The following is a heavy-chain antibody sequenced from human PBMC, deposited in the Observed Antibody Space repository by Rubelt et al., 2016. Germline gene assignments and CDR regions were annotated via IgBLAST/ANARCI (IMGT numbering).Heavy chain of an antibody. CDR1: GYTFTSYG. J-gene: IGHJ2*01. D-gene: IGHD6-6*01. CDR3: ARDRIRIAARQGWYFDL. Sequence: QVQLVQSGAEVKKPGASVKVSCKASGYTFTSYGISWVRQAPGQGLEWMGWISVYNGNTNYAQKLQGRGTMTTDTSTSTAYRELRSLRSDDTAVYYCARDRIRIAARQGWYFDLWGRGTLVTVSS. V-gene: IGHV1-18*01. CDR2: ISVYNGNT.